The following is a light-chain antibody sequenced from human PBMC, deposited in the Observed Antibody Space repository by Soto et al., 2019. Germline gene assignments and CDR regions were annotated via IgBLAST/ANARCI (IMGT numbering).Light chain of an antibody. J-gene: IGLJ1*01. Sequence: QSVLTQPASLSGSPGQSITISCTGTSSDVGSYNLVSWYQQHPGKAPKLMIYEGSKRPSGVSNRFSGTKSGNTASLTISGLQAEDEADYYCCSYAGSSLYVFGTGTKVTVL. CDR3: CSYAGSSLYV. V-gene: IGLV2-23*01. CDR2: EGS. CDR1: SSDVGSYNL.